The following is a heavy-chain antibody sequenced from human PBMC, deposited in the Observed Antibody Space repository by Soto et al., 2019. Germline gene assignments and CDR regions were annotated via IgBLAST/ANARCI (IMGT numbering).Heavy chain of an antibody. CDR3: ARRYGSSFDY. V-gene: IGHV4-59*08. D-gene: IGHD5-12*01. CDR1: GGSISSYY. J-gene: IGHJ4*02. CDR2: IYYSGST. Sequence: SETLSLTCTLSGGSISSYYWSCIRQPPGKGLEWIGYIYYSGSTNYNPSLKSRVTISVDTSKNQFSLKLSSVTAADTAVYSCARRYGSSFDYWGQGTLVTVSS.